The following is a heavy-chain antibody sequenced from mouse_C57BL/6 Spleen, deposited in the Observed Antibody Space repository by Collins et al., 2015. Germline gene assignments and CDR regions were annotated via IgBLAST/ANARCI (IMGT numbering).Heavy chain of an antibody. CDR3: ARLRYYFDY. V-gene: IGHV1-82*01. CDR2: IYPGDGDT. Sequence: QVQLQQSGPELVKPGASVKISCKASGYAFSSSWMNWVKQRPGQGLEWIGRIYPGDGDTNYNGKFKGKATLTADKSSSIAYMQLSSLTSVDSAVYFCARLRYYFDYWGQGTTLTVSS. CDR1: GYAFSSSW. D-gene: IGHD1-1*01. J-gene: IGHJ2*01.